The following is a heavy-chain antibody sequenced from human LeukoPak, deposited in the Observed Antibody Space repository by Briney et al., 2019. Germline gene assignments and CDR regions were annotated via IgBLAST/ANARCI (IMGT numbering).Heavy chain of an antibody. CDR2: FDPEDGET. V-gene: IGHV1-24*01. CDR1: GYTLTELS. D-gene: IGHD5-18*01. CDR3: ATGREDTATATFDY. J-gene: IGHJ4*02. Sequence: ASVKVSCKVSGYTLTELSMHWVRQAPGKGLEWMGGFDPEDGETIYAQKFQGRVTMTEDTSTDTAYMELSSLRSEDTAVYYCATGREDTATATFDYWGQGTLVTVSS.